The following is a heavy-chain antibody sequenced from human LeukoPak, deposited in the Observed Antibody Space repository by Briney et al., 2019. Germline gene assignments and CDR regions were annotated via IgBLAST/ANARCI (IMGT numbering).Heavy chain of an antibody. Sequence: PGGSLRLSCAASGFTFSSYAMSWVRQAPGKGLEWVANIKQDGSEKYYVDSVKGRFTISRDNAKNSLYLQMNSLRAEDTAVYYCARGGYDSSGYRIEDYWGQGTLVTVSS. D-gene: IGHD3-22*01. V-gene: IGHV3-7*01. CDR2: IKQDGSEK. CDR3: ARGGYDSSGYRIEDY. CDR1: GFTFSSYA. J-gene: IGHJ4*02.